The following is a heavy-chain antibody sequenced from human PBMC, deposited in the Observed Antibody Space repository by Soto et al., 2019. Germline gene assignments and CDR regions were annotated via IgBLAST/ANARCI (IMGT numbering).Heavy chain of an antibody. J-gene: IGHJ4*02. CDR1: GFTFSNHG. Sequence: QVKLVESVGGVVQPGRSLRLSCAASGFTFSNHGMHWVRQAPGKGLEWVTVIWYDGTNRFYADSVKGRFTISRDISENTVFLQMNSLRAEDTAVYYCARESSSGRRDRIDYWGQGTLVTVSS. D-gene: IGHD6-19*01. V-gene: IGHV3-33*01. CDR3: ARESSSGRRDRIDY. CDR2: IWYDGTNR.